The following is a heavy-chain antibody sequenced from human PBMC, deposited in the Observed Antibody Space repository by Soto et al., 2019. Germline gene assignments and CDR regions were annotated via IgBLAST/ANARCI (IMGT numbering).Heavy chain of an antibody. V-gene: IGHV3-7*01. CDR2: INQDGREK. CDR1: GFTFTTYW. Sequence: EVQLVESGGGLVQPGGSLRLSCAASGFTFTTYWMSWVRQAPGKGLEWVANINQDGREKYYVDSVKGRFTISRDNAKNSLYMEMSSLRAEDAAVYYCAKDGDGVSSAPFDYWGQGSLVTVSS. CDR3: AKDGDGVSSAPFDY. J-gene: IGHJ4*02. D-gene: IGHD6-19*01.